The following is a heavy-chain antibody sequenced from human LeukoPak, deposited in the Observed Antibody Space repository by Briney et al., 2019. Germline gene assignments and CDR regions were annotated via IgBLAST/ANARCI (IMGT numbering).Heavy chain of an antibody. CDR3: ARVRTYGSGSSP. V-gene: IGHV4-38-2*02. CDR1: GYSISSGYY. J-gene: IGHJ5*02. D-gene: IGHD3-10*01. CDR2: IYHSGST. Sequence: SETLSLTCTVSGYSISSGYYWGWIRQPPGKGLEWIGSIYHSGSTYYNPSLKSRVTISVDTSKNQFSLKLSSVTAADTAVYYCARVRTYGSGSSPWGQGTLVTVSS.